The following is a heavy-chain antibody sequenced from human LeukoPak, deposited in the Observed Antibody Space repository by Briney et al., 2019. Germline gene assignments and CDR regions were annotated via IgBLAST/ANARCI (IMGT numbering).Heavy chain of an antibody. Sequence: GGSLRPSCAASGFTFSSYEMNWVRQAPGKGLEWVSYISSSGSTIYYADSVKGRFTISRDNAKNSLYLQMNSLRAEDTAVYYCARATEEMATTRGAFDIWGQGTMVTVSS. D-gene: IGHD5-24*01. CDR2: ISSSGSTI. CDR1: GFTFSSYE. J-gene: IGHJ3*02. V-gene: IGHV3-48*03. CDR3: ARATEEMATTRGAFDI.